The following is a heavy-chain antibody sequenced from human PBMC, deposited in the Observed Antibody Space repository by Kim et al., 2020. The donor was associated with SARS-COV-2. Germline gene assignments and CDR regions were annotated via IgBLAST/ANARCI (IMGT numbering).Heavy chain of an antibody. CDR3: ARHLNWFDP. CDR2: IYYSGST. Sequence: SETLSLTCTVSGGSISSSSYYWGWIRQPPGKGLEWIGSIYYSGSTYYNPSLKSRVTISVDTSKNQFSLKLSSVTAADTAVYYCARHLNWFDPWGQGTLVTVSS. CDR1: GGSISSSSYY. V-gene: IGHV4-39*01. J-gene: IGHJ5*02.